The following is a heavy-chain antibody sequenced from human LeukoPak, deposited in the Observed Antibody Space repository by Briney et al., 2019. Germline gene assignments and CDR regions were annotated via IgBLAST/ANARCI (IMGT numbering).Heavy chain of an antibody. CDR2: IYWDDDK. J-gene: IGHJ6*04. CDR1: GFSLSTSGVG. CDR3: AQGIIQLWPQV. V-gene: IGHV2-5*02. Sequence: GSGPTLVKPTQTLTLTCTFSGFSLSTSGVGVGWIRQPPGKALEWLALIYWDDDKRYSPSLKGRLTITKDTSKNQVVLTMTNMDPVDTATYYCAQGIIQLWPQVWGKGTTVTVSS. D-gene: IGHD5-18*01.